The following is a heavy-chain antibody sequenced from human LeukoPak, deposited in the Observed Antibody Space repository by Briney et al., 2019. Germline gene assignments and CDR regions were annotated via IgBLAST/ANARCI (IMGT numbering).Heavy chain of an antibody. J-gene: IGHJ4*02. CDR3: ARPWQNYYDSAFDY. V-gene: IGHV3-30-3*01. D-gene: IGHD3-22*01. CDR2: ISYDGSNK. CDR1: GFTFSSYA. Sequence: GGSLRLSCAASGFTFSSYAMHWVRQAPGKGLEWVAVISYDGSNKYYADSVEGRFTISRDNSKNTLYLQMNSLRAEDTAVYYCARPWQNYYDSAFDYWGQGTLVTVSS.